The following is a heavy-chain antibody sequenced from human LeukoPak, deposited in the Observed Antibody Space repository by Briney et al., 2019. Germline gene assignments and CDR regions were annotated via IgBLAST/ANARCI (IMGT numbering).Heavy chain of an antibody. CDR1: GGTFSSYA. CDR2: IIPIFGTA. CDR3: ARDSKWDCSSTSCWDYYYYGMDV. D-gene: IGHD2-2*01. Sequence: SVKVSCKASGGTFSSYAISWVRQAPGQGLEWMGGIIPIFGTANYAQKFQGRVTITADESTSTAYMELSSLRSEDTAVYYCARDSKWDCSSTSCWDYYYYGMDVWGQGTTATVSS. V-gene: IGHV1-69*01. J-gene: IGHJ6*02.